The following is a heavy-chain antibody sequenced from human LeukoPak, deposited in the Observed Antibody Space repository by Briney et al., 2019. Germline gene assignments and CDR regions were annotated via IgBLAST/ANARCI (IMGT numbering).Heavy chain of an antibody. J-gene: IGHJ6*02. CDR1: GYTLTELS. CDR2: FDPEDGET. D-gene: IGHD4-23*01. Sequence: GASVKVSCKVSGYTLTELSMHWVRQAPRKGLEWMGGFDPEDGETIYAQKFQGRVTMTEDTSTDTAYMELSSLRSEDTAVYYCATRGVVTRGSYYYYGMDVWGQGTTVTVSS. V-gene: IGHV1-24*01. CDR3: ATRGVVTRGSYYYYGMDV.